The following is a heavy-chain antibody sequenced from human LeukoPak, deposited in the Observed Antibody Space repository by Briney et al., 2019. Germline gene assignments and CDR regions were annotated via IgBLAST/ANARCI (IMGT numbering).Heavy chain of an antibody. Sequence: GGSLRLSCAASGFTFDDYGMSWVRQAPGKGLEWVSGINWNGGSTGYADSVKGRFTISRDNAKNSLYLQMNSLRAEDTALSYCARERSYYGSGSYYFDYWGQGTLVTVSS. J-gene: IGHJ4*02. CDR2: INWNGGST. D-gene: IGHD3-10*01. CDR3: ARERSYYGSGSYYFDY. CDR1: GFTFDDYG. V-gene: IGHV3-20*04.